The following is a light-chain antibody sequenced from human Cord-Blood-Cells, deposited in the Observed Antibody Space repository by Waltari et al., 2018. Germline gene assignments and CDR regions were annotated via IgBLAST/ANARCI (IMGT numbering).Light chain of an antibody. CDR2: DAS. V-gene: IGKV3-11*01. Sequence: DIVLTQSPATLSLSPGERANLTCRASQSVSSYLAWYQQKPGQAPRLLIYDASNRATGIPARFSGSGSGTDFTLTISSLEPEDFAVYYCQQRSNWPLTFGGGTKVEIK. CDR1: QSVSSY. CDR3: QQRSNWPLT. J-gene: IGKJ4*01.